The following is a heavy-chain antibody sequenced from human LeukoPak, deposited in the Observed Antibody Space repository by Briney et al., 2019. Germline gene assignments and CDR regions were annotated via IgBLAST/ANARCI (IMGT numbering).Heavy chain of an antibody. J-gene: IGHJ4*02. Sequence: SVKVSCKASGGTFSSYAISWVRQAPGQGLEWMGGIIPIFGTANYAQKFQGRVTITADESTSTAYMELSSLRSEDTAVYYCARVWGPSSNTIPFDYWGQGTLVTVSS. CDR3: ARVWGPSSNTIPFDY. CDR2: IIPIFGTA. CDR1: GGTFSSYA. V-gene: IGHV1-69*13. D-gene: IGHD5-24*01.